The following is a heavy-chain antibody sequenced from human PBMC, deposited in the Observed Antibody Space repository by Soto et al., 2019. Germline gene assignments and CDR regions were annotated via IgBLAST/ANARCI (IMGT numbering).Heavy chain of an antibody. D-gene: IGHD5-18*01. Sequence: PSETLSLTCTLSGGSIETFYWSWIRQPPRKGLEWIGYISNTGSPSYNPSLESRLTVSVDTAENEFSLKLTSVTAADTAAYWCARDPVDGYAFFDSWGQGALVTVSS. CDR1: GGSIETFY. CDR2: ISNTGSP. CDR3: ARDPVDGYAFFDS. J-gene: IGHJ5*02. V-gene: IGHV4-59*01.